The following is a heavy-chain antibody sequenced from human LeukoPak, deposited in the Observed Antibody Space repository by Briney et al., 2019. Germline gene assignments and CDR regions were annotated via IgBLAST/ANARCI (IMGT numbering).Heavy chain of an antibody. J-gene: IGHJ6*03. Sequence: SETLSLTCTVSGDSISSYYWSWIRQPPGKGLEWIGYIYYSGSTIYNPSLKSRVTISVDTSKNQFSLKLSSVTAADTAVYYCARGSSSSTRKSLHYYYYYYIDVWGKGTTVTISS. CDR1: GDSISSYY. CDR2: IYYSGST. CDR3: ARGSSSSTRKSLHYYYYYYIDV. D-gene: IGHD2-2*01. V-gene: IGHV4-59*01.